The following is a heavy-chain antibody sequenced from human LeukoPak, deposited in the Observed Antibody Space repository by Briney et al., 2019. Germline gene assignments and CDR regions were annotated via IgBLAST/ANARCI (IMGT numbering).Heavy chain of an antibody. J-gene: IGHJ4*02. CDR1: GGSISSSSYY. V-gene: IGHV4-39*01. CDR2: IYYSGST. D-gene: IGHD6-19*01. CDR3: ASFGAPFSSGLPY. Sequence: SETLSLTCTVSGGSISSSSYYWGWIRQPPGKGLEWIGSIYYSGSTYYNPSLKSRVTISVDTSKNQFSLKLSSVTAADTAVYYCASFGAPFSSGLPYWGQGTLVTVSS.